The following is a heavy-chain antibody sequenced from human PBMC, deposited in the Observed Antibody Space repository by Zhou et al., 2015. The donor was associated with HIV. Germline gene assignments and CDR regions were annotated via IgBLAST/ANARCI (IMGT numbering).Heavy chain of an antibody. Sequence: QVQLVQSGAEVKRPGSSVKVSCKASGGTFSSYAISWVRQAPGQGLEWMGGIIPIFGTANYAQKFQGRVTITADKSTSTAYMELSSLRSEDTAVYYCARDLWDTMIVVPSSYAFDIWGQGTMVTVSS. CDR2: IIPIFGTA. CDR3: ARDLWDTMIVVPSSYAFDI. D-gene: IGHD3-22*01. V-gene: IGHV1-69*06. CDR1: GGTFSSYA. J-gene: IGHJ3*02.